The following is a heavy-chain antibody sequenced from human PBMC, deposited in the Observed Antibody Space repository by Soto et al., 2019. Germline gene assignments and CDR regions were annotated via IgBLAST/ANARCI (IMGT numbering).Heavy chain of an antibody. V-gene: IGHV4-38-2*01. J-gene: IGHJ4*02. CDR2: VYHSGTT. CDR1: GYSISSGYY. Sequence: SETLSLTCGVSGYSISSGYYWGWIRQPPGKGLEWIGSVYHSGTTYYNPSLKSRVTISLDTSKNQFSLRLTSVTAADTAVYYCARSGMVATFDYWGQGTLVTVS. D-gene: IGHD5-12*01. CDR3: ARSGMVATFDY.